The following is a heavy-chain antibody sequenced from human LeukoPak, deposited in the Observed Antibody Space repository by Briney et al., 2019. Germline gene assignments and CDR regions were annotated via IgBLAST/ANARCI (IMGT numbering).Heavy chain of an antibody. V-gene: IGHV3-30-3*01. Sequence: HTGGSLRLSCAASEFTFSTYAMHWVRQAPGKGLEWVAVISHDGSNKYYADSVKGRFTISRDNSKNTLYLQMNSLRAEDTAVYYCARAEVLRFLEWSSYFQHWGQGTLVTVSS. CDR2: ISHDGSNK. CDR1: EFTFSTYA. CDR3: ARAEVLRFLEWSSYFQH. D-gene: IGHD3-3*01. J-gene: IGHJ1*01.